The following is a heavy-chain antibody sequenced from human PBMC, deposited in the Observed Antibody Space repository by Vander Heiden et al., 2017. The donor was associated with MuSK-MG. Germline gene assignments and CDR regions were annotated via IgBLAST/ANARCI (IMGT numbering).Heavy chain of an antibody. CDR1: GYTFTSYA. CDR2: INAGNGNT. J-gene: IGHJ4*02. Sequence: QVQLVQSGAEVKKPGASVKVSCKASGYTFTSYAMHWVRQAPGQRLEWMGWINAGNGNTKYSQKVQGRVTITRDTSASTAYMELSRLRSEDTAVYYCATLPPPGGRYLFPDYWGQGTLVTAYS. CDR3: ATLPPPGGRYLFPDY. D-gene: IGHD1-26*01. V-gene: IGHV1-3*01.